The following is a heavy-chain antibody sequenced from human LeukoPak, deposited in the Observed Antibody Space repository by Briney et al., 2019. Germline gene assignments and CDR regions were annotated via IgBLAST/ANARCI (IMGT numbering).Heavy chain of an antibody. CDR3: ARDAVVRGVIPYYFDY. D-gene: IGHD3-10*01. V-gene: IGHV3-21*01. Sequence: GGSLRLSCAASGFTFSSYSMNWVRQAPGKGLEWVSSISSSSSYIYYADSVKGRFTISRDNAKNSLYLQMNSLRAEDTAVYYCARDAVVRGVIPYYFDYWGQGTLVTVSS. CDR1: GFTFSSYS. J-gene: IGHJ4*02. CDR2: ISSSSSYI.